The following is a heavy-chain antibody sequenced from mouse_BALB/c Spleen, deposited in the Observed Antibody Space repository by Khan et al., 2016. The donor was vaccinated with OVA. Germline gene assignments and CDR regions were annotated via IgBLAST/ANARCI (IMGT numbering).Heavy chain of an antibody. CDR3: ASGGYWYFDV. CDR1: GYTFTNYG. Sequence: QIQLVQSGPELKKPGETVKISCKSPGYTFTNYGMNWVKQAPAKGLTWMGWLHTYTGEPTYAAVFKRRFAFSLETSASTAYLHINYHKNEKSASYCCASGGYWYFDVWGAGTTVTVSS. D-gene: IGHD1-1*02. J-gene: IGHJ1*01. CDR2: LHTYTGEP. V-gene: IGHV9-3-1*01.